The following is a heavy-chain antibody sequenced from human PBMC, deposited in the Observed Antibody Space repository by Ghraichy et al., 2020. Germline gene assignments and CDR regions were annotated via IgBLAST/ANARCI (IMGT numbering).Heavy chain of an antibody. J-gene: IGHJ4*02. D-gene: IGHD2-21*02. CDR3: ARAYCGGDCNNFDY. CDR2: IYYSGST. CDR1: GGSISSSSYY. Sequence: SETLSLTCTVSGGSISSSSYYWGWIRQPPGKGLEWIGSIYYSGSTYYNPSLKSRVTISVDTSKNQFSLKLSSVTAADTAVYYCARAYCGGDCNNFDYWGQGTLVTVSS. V-gene: IGHV4-39*01.